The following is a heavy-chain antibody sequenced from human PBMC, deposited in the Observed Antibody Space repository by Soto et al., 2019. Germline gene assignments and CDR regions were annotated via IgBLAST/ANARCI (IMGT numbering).Heavy chain of an antibody. Sequence: PSETLSLTCTVSGGSISSYYWSWIRQPPGKGLEWIGYIYYSGSTNYNPSLKSRVTISVDTSKNQFSLKLSSVTAADTAVYYCAKSASGFWSGYKGYYYYYYMDCSGKGTTVTVSS. D-gene: IGHD3-3*01. J-gene: IGHJ6*03. CDR2: IYYSGST. V-gene: IGHV4-59*08. CDR3: AKSASGFWSGYKGYYYYYYMDC. CDR1: GGSISSYY.